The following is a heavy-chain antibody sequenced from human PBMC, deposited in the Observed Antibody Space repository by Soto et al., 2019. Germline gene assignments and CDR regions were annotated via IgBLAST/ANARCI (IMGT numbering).Heavy chain of an antibody. D-gene: IGHD6-13*01. J-gene: IGHJ4*02. CDR3: ARRSKSTTSWYYFDL. CDR1: GGSISSDS. V-gene: IGHV4-59*01. CDR2: VYYNGVT. Sequence: QVQLQESGPGLVKPSETLSLTCTVSGGSISSDSWSWVRQPPGKGLEWIGYVYYNGVTKYNTSLKSRVTISVDTSQNQFSLRLSSVTAADTAVYYCARRSKSTTSWYYFDLWGQGTLVTVSS.